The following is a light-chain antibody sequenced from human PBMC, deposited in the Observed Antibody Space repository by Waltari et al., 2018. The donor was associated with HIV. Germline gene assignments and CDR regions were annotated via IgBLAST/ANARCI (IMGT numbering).Light chain of an antibody. J-gene: IGKJ2*01. Sequence: DIVMTQSPDSLAVSLGERATMKCKSSPSVLYSANNKNYLAWFQQKPGQAPKLLIYWASTRESGVPDRFSGSGTGTDVTLTISSLQTEDVAVYYCQQYHSTPYTFGQGTQLEIK. V-gene: IGKV4-1*01. CDR1: PSVLYSANNKNY. CDR3: QQYHSTPYT. CDR2: WAS.